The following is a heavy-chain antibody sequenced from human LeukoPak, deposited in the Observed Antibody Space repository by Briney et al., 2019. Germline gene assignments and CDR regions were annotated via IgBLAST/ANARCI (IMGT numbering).Heavy chain of an antibody. J-gene: IGHJ4*02. V-gene: IGHV4-39*01. CDR2: IYYSGST. CDR3: AGQYYDSTGYYYFDY. D-gene: IGHD3-22*01. Sequence: PSETLSLTCTVSGGSISSSSYYWGWIRQPPGKGLEWIGSIYYSGSTYYNPSLKSRVTISVDTSKNQFSLKLSSVTAADTAVYYCAGQYYDSTGYYYFDYWGQGTLVTVSS. CDR1: GGSISSSSYY.